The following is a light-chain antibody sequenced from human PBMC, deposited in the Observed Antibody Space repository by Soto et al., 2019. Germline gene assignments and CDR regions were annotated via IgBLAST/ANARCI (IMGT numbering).Light chain of an antibody. Sequence: QSALTQPRSVSGSPGQSVTISCTGTTSDVGGYEYVSWYQQYPGKAPKLLIYGNSNRPSGVPDRFSGSKSGTSASLAITGLQAEDEADYYCQSYDSSLSGSWVFGTGTKLTVL. V-gene: IGLV2-11*01. CDR3: QSYDSSLSGSWV. J-gene: IGLJ1*01. CDR1: TSDVGGYEY. CDR2: GNS.